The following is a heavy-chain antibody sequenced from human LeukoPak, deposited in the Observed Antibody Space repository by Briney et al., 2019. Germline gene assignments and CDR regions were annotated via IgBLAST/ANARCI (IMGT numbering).Heavy chain of an antibody. CDR3: ARGDYFASGSYSDY. CDR2: MKQDGSQK. D-gene: IGHD3-10*01. CDR1: GFTFSSFW. J-gene: IGHJ4*02. V-gene: IGHV3-7*01. Sequence: GGSLRLSCAASGFTFSSFWMSWVRQAPGKGLEGVANMKQDGSQKYYVDSVKGRFTISRDNVQNSLYLQMNSLRAEDTAVYYCARGDYFASGSYSDYWGQGTLVTVSS.